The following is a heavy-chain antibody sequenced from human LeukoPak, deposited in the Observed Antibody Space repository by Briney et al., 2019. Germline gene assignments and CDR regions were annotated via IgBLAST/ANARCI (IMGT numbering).Heavy chain of an antibody. CDR3: ARGSRPLTADY. CDR1: GGSISSYY. V-gene: IGHV4-59*01. CDR2: IYYSGST. D-gene: IGHD1-14*01. J-gene: IGHJ4*02. Sequence: PSETLSLTCTVSGGSISSYYWSWIRQPPGKGLEWIGYIYYSGSTNYNPSLESRVTISVDTSKNQFSLKLSSVTAADTAVYYCARGSRPLTADYWGQGTLVTVSS.